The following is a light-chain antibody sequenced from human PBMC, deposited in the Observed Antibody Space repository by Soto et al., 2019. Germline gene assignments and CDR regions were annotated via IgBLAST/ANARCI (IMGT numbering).Light chain of an antibody. CDR2: GTS. J-gene: IGKJ4*01. CDR1: QSVSSSF. CDR3: QQYGSSPT. V-gene: IGKV3-20*01. Sequence: EIVLTQSPGTLSLSPGERATLSCRASQSVSSSFLAWYQQKPGQAPRLLIYGTSSRATGIPGRFSGSGSGTDFTLTISGLEPEDFAVYSCQQYGSSPTFGGGTKVDIK.